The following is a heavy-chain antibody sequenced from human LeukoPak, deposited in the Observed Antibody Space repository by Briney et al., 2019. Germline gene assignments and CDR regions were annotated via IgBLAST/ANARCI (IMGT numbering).Heavy chain of an antibody. D-gene: IGHD2/OR15-2a*01. CDR1: GFTFSGYA. V-gene: IGHV3-23*01. J-gene: IGHJ3*01. CDR2: ISRSGGDT. CDR3: AKDRTYSTSPGDAVDA. Sequence: GGSLRLSCEASGFTFSGYAMSWVRHAPGKGLQWVSGISRSGGDTRYADSVKGRFSISRDNSKNMMYLEMNSLRDEDTAEYYCAKDRTYSTSPGDAVDAWGQGTMVTVSS.